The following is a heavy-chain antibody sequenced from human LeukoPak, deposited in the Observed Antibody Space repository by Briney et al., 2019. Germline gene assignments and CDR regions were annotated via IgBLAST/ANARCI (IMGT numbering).Heavy chain of an antibody. J-gene: IGHJ3*02. Sequence: SETLSLTCTVSGGSISGSSYYWGWIRQPPGKGLEWIGEINHSGSTNYNPSLKSRVTISVDTSKNQFSLKLSSVTAADTAVYYCARGDVGSGSYTAFDIWGQGTMVTVSS. CDR2: INHSGST. CDR3: ARGDVGSGSYTAFDI. V-gene: IGHV4-39*07. D-gene: IGHD3-10*01. CDR1: GGSISGSSYY.